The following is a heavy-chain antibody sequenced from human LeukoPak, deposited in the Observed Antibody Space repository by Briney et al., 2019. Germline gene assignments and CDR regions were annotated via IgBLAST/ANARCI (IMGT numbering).Heavy chain of an antibody. CDR1: GXTFSSYW. Sequence: GGSLRLSCAASGXTFSSYWMHWVRQAPGKGLVWVSRTNSDGSSTSYADSVKGRFTISRDNAKNTLYLQMNSLRAEDTAVYYCARGTTVAPNAFDIWGQGTMVTVSS. CDR3: ARGTTVAPNAFDI. V-gene: IGHV3-74*01. CDR2: TNSDGSST. D-gene: IGHD4-23*01. J-gene: IGHJ3*02.